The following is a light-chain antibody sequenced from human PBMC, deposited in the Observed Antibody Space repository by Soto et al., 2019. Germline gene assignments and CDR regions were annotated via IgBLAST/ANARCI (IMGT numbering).Light chain of an antibody. V-gene: IGKV3-20*01. CDR3: QQYNSYSWT. Sequence: EIVLTQSPGTLSLSPGERATLSCRASQSVTSSQLAWYQQKPDQAPRLLIYETSSRATGIPDRFSGSGSGTDFTLTISSLQPDDFATYYCQQYNSYSWTFGQGTKVEIK. CDR1: QSVTSSQ. J-gene: IGKJ1*01. CDR2: ETS.